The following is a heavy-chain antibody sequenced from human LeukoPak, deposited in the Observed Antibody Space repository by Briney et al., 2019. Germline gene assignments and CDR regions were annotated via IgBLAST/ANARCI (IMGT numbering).Heavy chain of an antibody. V-gene: IGHV3-23*01. D-gene: IGHD2-21*01. J-gene: IGHJ4*02. Sequence: YYADSVRGRFNVSRDNAKDTVFLQLNSLRAEDTAIYYCAKEGVISETFDCWGQGVLVTVSS. CDR3: AKEGVISETFDC.